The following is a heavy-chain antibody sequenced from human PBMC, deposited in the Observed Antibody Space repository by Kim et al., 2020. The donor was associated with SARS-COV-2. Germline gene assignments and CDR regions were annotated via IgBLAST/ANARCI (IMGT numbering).Heavy chain of an antibody. Sequence: SETLSLTCTVSGGSISSGGYYWSWIRQHPGKGLEWIGYIYYSGSTYYNPSLKSRVTISVDTSKNQFSLKLSSVTAADTAVYYCARDRSRRRPSYYYYYGMDVWGQGTTVTVSS. J-gene: IGHJ6*02. CDR2: IYYSGST. D-gene: IGHD6-13*01. V-gene: IGHV4-31*03. CDR1: GGSISSGGYY. CDR3: ARDRSRRRPSYYYYYGMDV.